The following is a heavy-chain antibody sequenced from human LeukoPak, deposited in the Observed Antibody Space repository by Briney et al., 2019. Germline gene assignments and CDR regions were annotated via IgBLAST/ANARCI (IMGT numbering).Heavy chain of an antibody. V-gene: IGHV3-30-3*01. D-gene: IGHD5-24*01. Sequence: GRSLRLSCAASGFTFSSYAMHWVRQAPGKGLEWVAVISYDGSNKYYADSVKGRFTISRDNSKNTLYLQMNSLRAEDTAVYYCARERSKMATIKAFDIWGQGTMVTVSS. CDR2: ISYDGSNK. CDR1: GFTFSSYA. CDR3: ARERSKMATIKAFDI. J-gene: IGHJ3*02.